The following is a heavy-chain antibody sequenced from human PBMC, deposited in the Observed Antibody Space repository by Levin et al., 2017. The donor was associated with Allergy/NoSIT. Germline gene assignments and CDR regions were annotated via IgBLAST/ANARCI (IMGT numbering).Heavy chain of an antibody. V-gene: IGHV3-53*01. Sequence: GESLKISCTASGFTVSSYYMTWVRQAPGKGLEWVSVIYSDGRTFYADSVKGRFTISRDDSKNTLYLQMNSLRAEDTAVYYCARVEMATISAFDIWGQGTMVTVSS. CDR1: GFTVSSYY. J-gene: IGHJ3*02. CDR3: ARVEMATISAFDI. D-gene: IGHD5-24*01. CDR2: IYSDGRT.